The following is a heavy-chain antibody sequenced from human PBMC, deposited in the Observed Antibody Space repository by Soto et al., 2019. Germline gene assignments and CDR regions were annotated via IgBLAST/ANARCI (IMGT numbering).Heavy chain of an antibody. CDR2: NSRSGGTT. D-gene: IGHD4-4*01. CDR3: AKDRSTVTTTSPFDY. V-gene: IGHV3-23*01. J-gene: IGHJ4*02. CDR1: GFTFNNYA. Sequence: EVQLLESGGGLVQPGGSLRLSCAASGFTFNNYAMSWVRQAPGKGLEWVSSNSRSGGTTYYADSVKGWFTISRDNSKNTLYLEMDSLRAEDTAVYYCAKDRSTVTTTSPFDYWGQGTLVTVSS.